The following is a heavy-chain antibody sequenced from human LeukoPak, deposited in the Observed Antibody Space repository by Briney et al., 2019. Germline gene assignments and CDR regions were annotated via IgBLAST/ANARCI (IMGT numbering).Heavy chain of an antibody. CDR2: IYYSGST. D-gene: IGHD4-17*01. CDR1: GGSFSGYY. V-gene: IGHV4-59*08. J-gene: IGHJ5*02. CDR3: ARRRIRGDYVGWFDP. Sequence: KPSETLSLTCAVYGGSFSGYYWSWIRQPPGKGLEWIGYIYYSGSTNYNPSLKSRVTISVDTSKNQFSLKLSSVTAADTAVYYCARRRIRGDYVGWFDPWGQGTLVTVSS.